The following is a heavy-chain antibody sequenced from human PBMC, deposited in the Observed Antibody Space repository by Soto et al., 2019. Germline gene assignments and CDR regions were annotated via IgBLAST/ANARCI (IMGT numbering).Heavy chain of an antibody. CDR1: GFTFSSYA. CDR2: ISYDGSNK. Sequence: QVQLVESGGGVVQPGRSLRLSCAASGFTFSSYAMHWVRQAPGKGLEWVAVISYDGSNKYYADSVKGRFTISRDNYKNSRYVQMNSLRAEDTAVYYCARDLGGDYGGQVTLVTVST. CDR3: ARDLGGDY. J-gene: IGHJ4*02. V-gene: IGHV3-30-3*01.